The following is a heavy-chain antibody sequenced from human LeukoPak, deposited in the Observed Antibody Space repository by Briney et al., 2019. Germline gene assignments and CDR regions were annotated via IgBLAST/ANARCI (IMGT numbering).Heavy chain of an antibody. CDR2: IWYDGSNT. V-gene: IGHV3-33*03. CDR3: ASNLDYGDSDYWYFDL. D-gene: IGHD4-17*01. CDR1: GFTFISYA. J-gene: IGHJ2*01. Sequence: GGSLRLSCAASGFTFISYAMHWVRQAPGTGLEWLAVIWYDGSNTYYADSVKGRFTISRDNAKNSLYLQMNSLRAEDTAVYYCASNLDYGDSDYWYFDLWGRGTLVTVSS.